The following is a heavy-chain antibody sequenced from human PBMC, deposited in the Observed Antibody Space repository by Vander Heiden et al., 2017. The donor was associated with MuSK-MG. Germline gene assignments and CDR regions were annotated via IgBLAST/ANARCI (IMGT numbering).Heavy chain of an antibody. CDR3: AKKPYYYDSFADY. J-gene: IGHJ4*02. CDR2: ISGSGGST. V-gene: IGHV3-23*04. Sequence: EVQLVESGGGLVQPGGSLRLSCAASGFTFSSYAMSWVRQAPGKGLEWVSAISGSGGSTYYADAVKGRFTISRDNSKNTMYLQMNRMRAEDTAVYYCAKKPYYYDSFADYWGQGTLVTVSS. CDR1: GFTFSSYA. D-gene: IGHD3-22*01.